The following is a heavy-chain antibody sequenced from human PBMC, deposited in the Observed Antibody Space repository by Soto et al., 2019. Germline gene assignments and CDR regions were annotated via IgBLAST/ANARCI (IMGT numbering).Heavy chain of an antibody. CDR3: ARVGGELLSGRRYFDY. D-gene: IGHD1-26*01. CDR1: GYTFFDFA. J-gene: IGHJ4*02. Sequence: QVLLVQSGPEVKKPGASMKVSCKTSGYTFFDFALTWVRQAPDQGREWLGWISPYTGHTNYAQRLQDRANTTTDKSTSTAYLELRSLRSDDTAVDECARVGGELLSGRRYFDYWGQGTLVHVSS. CDR2: ISPYTGHT. V-gene: IGHV1-18*04.